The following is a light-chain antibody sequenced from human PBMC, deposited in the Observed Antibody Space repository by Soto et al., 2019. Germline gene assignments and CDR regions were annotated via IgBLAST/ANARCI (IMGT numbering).Light chain of an antibody. CDR1: QSVSSSY. CDR3: QQYGSSPHT. J-gene: IGKJ2*01. CDR2: GAS. V-gene: IGKV3-20*01. Sequence: EIVLTQSPGTLSLSPGERATLSCRASQSVSSSYLAWYQHKPGQAPRLIIYGASSRATGIPDRFSGSGSGTDFTITISRMEPEDFAVYYCQQYGSSPHTFGQGTKLEIK.